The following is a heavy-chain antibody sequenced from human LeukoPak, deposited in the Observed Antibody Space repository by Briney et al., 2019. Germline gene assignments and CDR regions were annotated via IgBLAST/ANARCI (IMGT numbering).Heavy chain of an antibody. CDR3: ARHGSWAGYDWFDP. CDR2: IYTSGST. CDR1: GGSISSYY. D-gene: IGHD3-10*01. Sequence: SETLSLTCTVSGGSISSYYWSWIRQPPGKGLERIGYIYTSGSTNYNPSLKSRVTISVDTSKNQFSLKLSSVTAADTAVYYCARHGSWAGYDWFDPWGQGTLVTVSS. J-gene: IGHJ5*02. V-gene: IGHV4-4*09.